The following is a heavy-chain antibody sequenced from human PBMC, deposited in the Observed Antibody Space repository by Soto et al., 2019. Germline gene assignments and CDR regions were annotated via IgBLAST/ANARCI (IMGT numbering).Heavy chain of an antibody. J-gene: IGHJ6*02. V-gene: IGHV4-34*01. CDR3: ARARITMVREVIKYNMDV. CDR1: GVPFSGYY. D-gene: IGHD3-10*01. Sequence: SETLSLTCAVYGVPFSGYYWSWIRQPPGKGLEWIGEINHSGSTNYNPSLKSRVTISVDTSKNQFSLKLSSVTAADTGIYYCARARITMVREVIKYNMDVWGQGTTVTVSS. CDR2: INHSGST.